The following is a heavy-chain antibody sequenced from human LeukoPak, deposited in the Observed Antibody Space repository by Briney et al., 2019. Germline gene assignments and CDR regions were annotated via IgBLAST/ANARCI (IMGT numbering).Heavy chain of an antibody. CDR3: ARSEEGFLEFLCGDS. V-gene: IGHV1-69*06. D-gene: IGHD3-3*01. CDR1: GGPFISFA. J-gene: IGHJ4*02. CDR2: IIPMFGTT. Sequence: SVKVSCKASGGPFISFALSWVRHAPGQGLEWMGGIIPMFGTTNYAQKFQGRITITADKFTSTVYMELSSLTPEDTAIYYCARSEEGFLEFLCGDSWGQGTLVTVSS.